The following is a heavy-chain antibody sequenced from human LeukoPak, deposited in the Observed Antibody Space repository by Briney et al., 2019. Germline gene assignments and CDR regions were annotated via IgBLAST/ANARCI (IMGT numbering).Heavy chain of an antibody. CDR2: IRAKAYSGTA. V-gene: IGHV3-49*04. CDR1: RFALVDYA. CDR3: SRIVMFDVMTEYFLFDS. J-gene: IGHJ4*02. D-gene: IGHD2/OR15-2a*01. Sequence: GGSLRLSCATSRFALVDYAMSWVRQAPGPGREWLGFIRAKAYSGTAAYAASLQGRFRISRDDSKSVAYLQMDSLQIDDTAIYFCSRIVMFDVMTEYFLFDSWGQGTLVTVPS.